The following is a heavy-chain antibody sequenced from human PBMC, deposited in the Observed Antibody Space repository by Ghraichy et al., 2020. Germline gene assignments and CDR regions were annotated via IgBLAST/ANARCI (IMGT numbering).Heavy chain of an antibody. CDR2: ISSSSSYI. Sequence: GGSLRLSCAASGFTFSSYSMNWVRQAPGKGLEWVSSISSSSSYIYYADSVKGRFTISRDNAKNSLYLQMNSLRAEDTAVYYCARRSVFGVVIRYYFDYWGQGTLVTVSS. V-gene: IGHV3-21*01. J-gene: IGHJ4*02. CDR1: GFTFSSYS. D-gene: IGHD3-3*01. CDR3: ARRSVFGVVIRYYFDY.